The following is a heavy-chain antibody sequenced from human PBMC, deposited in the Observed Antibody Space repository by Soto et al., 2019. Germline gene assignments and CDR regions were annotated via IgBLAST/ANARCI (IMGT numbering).Heavy chain of an antibody. CDR1: GFTVSSNY. J-gene: IGHJ6*03. CDR2: IYSGGST. D-gene: IGHD3-10*01. CDR3: AREEITMVRGPIRGWDYYYYMDV. V-gene: IGHV3-66*01. Sequence: GGSLRLSCAASGFTVSSNYMSWVRQAPGKGLEWVSVIYSGGSTYYADSVKGRFTISRDNSKNTLYLQMNSLRAEDTAVYYCAREEITMVRGPIRGWDYYYYMDVWGKGTTVTVSS.